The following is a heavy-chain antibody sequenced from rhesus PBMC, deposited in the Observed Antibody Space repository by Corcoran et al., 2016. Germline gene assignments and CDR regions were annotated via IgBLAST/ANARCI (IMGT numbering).Heavy chain of an antibody. Sequence: QVQLQESGPGLVKPLETLSLTCAVSGDSVSSYLWSWVRQPPGKGLEWIGYIYGSGGGTNYHPSVKSRVALAVDTARKQCSLKLNAVTAADTAVYYCAKYQGSENDWRYNRFDVWGAGVLVTVSS. J-gene: IGHJ5-1*01. CDR3: AKYQGSENDWRYNRFDV. V-gene: IGHV4S11*01. CDR1: GDSVSSYL. CDR2: IYGSGGGT. D-gene: IGHD1-14*01.